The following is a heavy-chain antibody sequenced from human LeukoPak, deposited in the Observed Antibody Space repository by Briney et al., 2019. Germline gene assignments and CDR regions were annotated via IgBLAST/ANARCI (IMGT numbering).Heavy chain of an antibody. CDR2: ISSSSSYI. J-gene: IGHJ3*02. D-gene: IGHD3-3*01. Sequence: GGSLRLSCAASGFTFSSYAMSWVRQAPGKGLEWVSSISSSSSYIYYADSVKGRFTISRDNAKNSLYLQMNSLRAEDTAVYYCARDKVVWSGYYTDAFDIWGQGTMVTVSS. V-gene: IGHV3-21*01. CDR3: ARDKVVWSGYYTDAFDI. CDR1: GFTFSSYA.